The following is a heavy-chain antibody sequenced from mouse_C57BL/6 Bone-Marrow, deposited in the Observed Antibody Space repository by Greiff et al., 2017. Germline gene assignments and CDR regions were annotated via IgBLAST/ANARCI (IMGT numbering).Heavy chain of an antibody. CDR1: GYTFTSYW. V-gene: IGHV1-64*01. CDR3: SRGGITTVVATY. D-gene: IGHD1-1*01. Sequence: QVQLQQPGAELVKPGASVKLSCKASGYTFTSYWMHWVKQRPGQGLEWIGMIHPNSGSTNYNEKFKSKATLTVDKSSSTAYMQLSSLTSEDSAVYFCSRGGITTVVATYWGQGTTLTVSS. J-gene: IGHJ2*01. CDR2: IHPNSGST.